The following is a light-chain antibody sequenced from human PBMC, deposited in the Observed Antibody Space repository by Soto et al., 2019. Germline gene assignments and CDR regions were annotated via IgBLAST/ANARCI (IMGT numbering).Light chain of an antibody. CDR1: QSVLLSSNNKNY. CDR3: QQYYSTLFT. J-gene: IGKJ3*01. CDR2: WAS. V-gene: IGKV4-1*01. Sequence: DIVMTQSPDSLAVSLGERATINCKSSQSVLLSSNNKNYLAWYQQKPGQPPKLLIYWASTRESGVPDRFSGSGSGTDFTLTISSLQAEDVPVYYCQQYYSTLFTFGPGTKVDIK.